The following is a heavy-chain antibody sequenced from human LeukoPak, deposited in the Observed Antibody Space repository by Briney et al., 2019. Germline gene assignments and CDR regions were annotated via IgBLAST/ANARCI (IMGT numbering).Heavy chain of an antibody. CDR1: GYTFTSYD. CDR3: ARVGVIGSPYYYYMDV. J-gene: IGHJ6*03. Sequence: VKVSCKASGYTFTSYDINRVRQATGQGLEWMGWMNPNSGNTGYAQKFQGRVTITRNTSISTAYMELSSLRSEDTAVYYCARVGVIGSPYYYYMDVWGKGTTVTVSS. V-gene: IGHV1-8*03. D-gene: IGHD3-22*01. CDR2: MNPNSGNT.